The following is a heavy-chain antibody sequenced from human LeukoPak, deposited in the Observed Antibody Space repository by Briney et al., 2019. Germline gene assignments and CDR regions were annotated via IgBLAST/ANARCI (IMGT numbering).Heavy chain of an antibody. CDR3: ATKSDPPFDY. Sequence: GGSLRLSCAASGLTFNSYAMHWVRQAPGKGLEWVAFIRYDGSNKYYADSVKGRFTISRDNSKSTLYLQMNSLRAEDTAVYYCATKSDPPFDYWGQGTLVTVSS. CDR2: IRYDGSNK. J-gene: IGHJ4*02. CDR1: GLTFNSYA. D-gene: IGHD2-21*02. V-gene: IGHV3-30*02.